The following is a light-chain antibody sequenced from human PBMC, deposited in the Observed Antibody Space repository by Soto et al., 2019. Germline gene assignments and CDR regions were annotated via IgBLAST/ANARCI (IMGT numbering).Light chain of an antibody. V-gene: IGKV3-15*01. CDR3: QQYIKWPRT. J-gene: IGKJ1*01. CDR2: GAS. Sequence: EIVMTQSPATLSVSPGGRATLSCRASQSVTSNLAWYQQKPGQAPRLLIYGASTRATDIPARFSGSGSGTEFTLTISSLQSEDFAVYYCQQYIKWPRTFGQGTKVEI. CDR1: QSVTSN.